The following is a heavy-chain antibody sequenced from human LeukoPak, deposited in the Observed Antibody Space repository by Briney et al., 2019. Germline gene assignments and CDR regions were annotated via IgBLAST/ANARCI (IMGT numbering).Heavy chain of an antibody. CDR2: INQDGGDK. Sequence: PGGSLRLSCAASGFTFYSYWMSWVRQAPGKGLEWVANINQDGGDKNYVDFVKGRFTISRDNAKNSLYLQMNSLRVEDTAVYYCVRWATLSPWGQGTLVTVSS. CDR1: GFTFYSYW. CDR3: VRWATLSP. J-gene: IGHJ5*02. D-gene: IGHD5-12*01. V-gene: IGHV3-7*01.